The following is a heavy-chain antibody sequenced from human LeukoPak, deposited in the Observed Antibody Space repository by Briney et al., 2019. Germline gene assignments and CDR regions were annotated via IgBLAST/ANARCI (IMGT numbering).Heavy chain of an antibody. V-gene: IGHV3-21*01. D-gene: IGHD1-26*01. Sequence: PGGSLRLSCVASGFTFISHSMNWVRQAPGKGLEWVSSISSSSDYIFYADSVKGRFTISRDNARNSVYLQMNSLRAEDTAVYYCARSYMVGTTTRALDIWGQGTMLTVSS. CDR3: ARSYMVGTTTRALDI. CDR2: ISSSSDYI. CDR1: GFTFISHS. J-gene: IGHJ3*02.